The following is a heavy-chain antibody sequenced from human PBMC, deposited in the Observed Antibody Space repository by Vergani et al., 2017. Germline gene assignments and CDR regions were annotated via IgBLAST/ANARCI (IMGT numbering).Heavy chain of an antibody. CDR1: GFTVSSNY. Sequence: EVQLVESGGGLIQPGGSLRLSCAASGFTVSSNYMSWVRQAPGKGLEWVSAISGSGGSTYYADSVKGRFTISRDNSKNTLYLQMNSLRAEDTAVYYCAKAVQLERQLFSYWGQGTLVTVSS. CDR2: ISGSGGST. CDR3: AKAVQLERQLFSY. D-gene: IGHD1-1*01. J-gene: IGHJ4*02. V-gene: IGHV3-23*04.